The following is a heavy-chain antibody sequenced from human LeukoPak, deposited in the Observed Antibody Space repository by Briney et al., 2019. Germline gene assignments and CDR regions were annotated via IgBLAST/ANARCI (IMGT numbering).Heavy chain of an antibody. V-gene: IGHV3-23*01. D-gene: IGHD2-15*01. J-gene: IGHJ1*01. CDR3: AKDKSCSGGSCYHPEYFQH. Sequence: GGSLRLSCAASGFTFSGYAMSWVRQAPGKGLEWVSAISGSGGSTYYADSVKGRFTISRDNSKNTLYLQMNSLRAEDTAVYYCAKDKSCSGGSCYHPEYFQHWGQGTLVTVSS. CDR2: ISGSGGST. CDR1: GFTFSGYA.